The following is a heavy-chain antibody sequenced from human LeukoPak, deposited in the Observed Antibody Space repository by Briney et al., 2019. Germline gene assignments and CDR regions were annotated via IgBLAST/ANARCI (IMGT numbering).Heavy chain of an antibody. CDR1: GYTFTDYY. Sequence: GASVKVSCKASGYTFTDYYMHWVRQAPGQGLEWMGWISLNSGDTNYAQKFQGRVTMTKDTTVSTAYMELSSLRSDDTAVYYCARDRIVIVGASNYWGQGTLVTVSS. J-gene: IGHJ4*02. CDR3: ARDRIVIVGASNY. CDR2: ISLNSGDT. D-gene: IGHD1-26*01. V-gene: IGHV1-2*02.